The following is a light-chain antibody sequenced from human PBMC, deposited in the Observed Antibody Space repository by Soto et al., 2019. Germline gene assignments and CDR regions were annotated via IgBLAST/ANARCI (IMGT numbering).Light chain of an antibody. J-gene: IGKJ1*01. V-gene: IGKV3-20*01. Sequence: EIVLTQSPGSLSLSLGERATLSCRASQSVDSAFFAWYQQKPGQPPRLLVFGTSRRATGIPDRFSGSGSGTDFTLTISRLEPEDFAVYYCRQFASSLTFGQGTKVEI. CDR3: RQFASSLT. CDR2: GTS. CDR1: QSVDSAF.